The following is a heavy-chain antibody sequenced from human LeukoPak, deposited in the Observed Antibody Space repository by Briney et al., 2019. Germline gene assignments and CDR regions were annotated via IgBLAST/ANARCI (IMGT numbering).Heavy chain of an antibody. V-gene: IGHV3-48*03. CDR3: ARVPRILEWFPDY. CDR1: GFTFSSYE. J-gene: IGHJ4*02. D-gene: IGHD3-3*01. CDR2: ISSSGSTI. Sequence: PGGSLRLSCAASGFTFSSYEMNWVRQAPGKGLEWVSYISSSGSTIYYADSVKGRFTISRDNAKNSLYLQMNSLRAEDTAVYYCARVPRILEWFPDYWGQGTLSPSPQ.